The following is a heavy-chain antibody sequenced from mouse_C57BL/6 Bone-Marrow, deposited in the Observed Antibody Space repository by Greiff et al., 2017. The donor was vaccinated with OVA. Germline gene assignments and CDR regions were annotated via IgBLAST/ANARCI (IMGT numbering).Heavy chain of an antibody. D-gene: IGHD2-3*01. Sequence: VQGVESGAELVKPGASVKMSCKASGYTFTTYPIEWMKQNHGKSLEWIGNFHPYNDDTKYNEKFKGKATLTVEKSSSTVCLELSRLTSDDSAVYYCARKKTYDGYSWYFDVWGTGTTVTVSS. CDR1: GYTFTTYP. J-gene: IGHJ1*03. CDR2: FHPYNDDT. V-gene: IGHV1-47*01. CDR3: ARKKTYDGYSWYFDV.